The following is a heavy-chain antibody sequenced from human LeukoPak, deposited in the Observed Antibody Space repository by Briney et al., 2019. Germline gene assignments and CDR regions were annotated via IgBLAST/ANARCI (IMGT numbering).Heavy chain of an antibody. CDR1: GGSISGYY. CDR3: VRHDSSGFFYGRFDY. D-gene: IGHD3-22*01. CDR2: IYYSGST. Sequence: SETLSLTCTASGGSISGYYWSWIRQPPGKGLEWIGYIYYSGSTNYNPSLKSRVTISVDTSKNQFSLKLTSVTAADTAVYYCVRHDSSGFFYGRFDYWGQGTPVTVSS. J-gene: IGHJ4*02. V-gene: IGHV4-59*01.